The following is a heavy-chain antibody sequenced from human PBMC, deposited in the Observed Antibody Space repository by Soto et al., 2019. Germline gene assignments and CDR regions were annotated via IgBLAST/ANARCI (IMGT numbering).Heavy chain of an antibody. J-gene: IGHJ4*02. CDR2: ISSSSSYR. CDR1: GFTFSSYS. D-gene: IGHD5-18*01. V-gene: IGHV3-21*01. CDR3: ASHQWAGVQLWQYYFDY. Sequence: GGSLRLSCAASGFTFSSYSMNWVRQAPGKGLEWVSSISSSSSYRYYADSVKGRFTISRDNAKNSLYLQMNSLRAEDTAVYYCASHQWAGVQLWQYYFDYWGQGTLVTVSS.